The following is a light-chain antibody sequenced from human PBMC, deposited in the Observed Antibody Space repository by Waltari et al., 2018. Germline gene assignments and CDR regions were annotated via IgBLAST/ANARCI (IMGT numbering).Light chain of an antibody. Sequence: DIQMTQSPSNLSASLGDRVTITCRASQSISNWLAWYQQKPGKAPKLLIYKASNLESGVPSRFSGSGSGTEFILTINSLQPDDFATYYCQQYNSYSITFGQGTRLEIK. V-gene: IGKV1-5*03. CDR1: QSISNW. CDR2: KAS. CDR3: QQYNSYSIT. J-gene: IGKJ5*01.